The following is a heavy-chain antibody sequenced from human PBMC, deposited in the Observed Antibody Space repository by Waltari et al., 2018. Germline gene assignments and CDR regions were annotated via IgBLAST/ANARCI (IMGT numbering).Heavy chain of an antibody. J-gene: IGHJ1*01. CDR3: AKDLAVAGTSQH. Sequence: ELQRVEPGGGLVQPGRSLRLSCPASGFTFEDYAMHWVRQAPGKGLEWVSGISWNSGSIGYADSVKGRFTISRDNAKNSLYLQMNSLRAEDTALYYCAKDLAVAGTSQHWGQGTLVTVSS. CDR2: ISWNSGSI. D-gene: IGHD6-19*01. CDR1: GFTFEDYA. V-gene: IGHV3-9*01.